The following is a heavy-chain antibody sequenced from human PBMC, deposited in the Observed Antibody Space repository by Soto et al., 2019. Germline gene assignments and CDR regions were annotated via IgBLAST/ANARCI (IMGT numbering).Heavy chain of an antibody. CDR2: IYWDDDK. J-gene: IGHJ3*02. CDR1: LFSLNTSAVG. CDR3: ENTAGDDYVWASYTDDFDI. D-gene: IGHD3-16*01. Sequence: GSVPTLLNPTHTLTLTFTFALFSLNTSAVGVGWIRQPPGKALEWLALIYWDDDKRYNPSLKSRLTITKDNSKNQVVLKMTNMETVATAPYFCENTAGDDYVWASYTDDFDIWGQATRV. V-gene: IGHV2-5*02.